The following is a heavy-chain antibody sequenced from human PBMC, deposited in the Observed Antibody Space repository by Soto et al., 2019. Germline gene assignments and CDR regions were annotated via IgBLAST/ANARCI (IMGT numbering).Heavy chain of an antibody. J-gene: IGHJ3*02. CDR3: AKATATGGGAFDI. CDR1: GFICTSYD. CDR2: ILVDGRT. V-gene: IGHV3-23*01. D-gene: IGHD2-8*02. Sequence: GGSLRLSCAASGFICTSYDMSWVRQAPGQGLEWVSTILVDGRTFYVDSVKGRFTISRDSSQNTVYLQMNSLTAGDTALYYCAKATATGGGAFDICGQGTMVT.